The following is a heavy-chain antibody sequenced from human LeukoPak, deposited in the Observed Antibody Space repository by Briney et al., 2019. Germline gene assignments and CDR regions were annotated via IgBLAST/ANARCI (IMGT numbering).Heavy chain of an antibody. Sequence: SETLSLTCAVYGGSFSGYYWTWIRQPPGKGLEWIGEINQSGSTNYNPSLKSRVSMSVDTSKNQFSLKLTSVTAADTALYYCASSRYDGSGYYSYFDYWGQGNLVTVSS. CDR2: INQSGST. J-gene: IGHJ4*02. D-gene: IGHD3-3*01. CDR3: ASSRYDGSGYYSYFDY. CDR1: GGSFSGYY. V-gene: IGHV4-34*01.